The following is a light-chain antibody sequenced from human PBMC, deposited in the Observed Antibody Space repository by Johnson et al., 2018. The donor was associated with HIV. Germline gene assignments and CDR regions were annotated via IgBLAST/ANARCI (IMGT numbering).Light chain of an antibody. CDR2: DNN. V-gene: IGLV1-51*01. Sequence: QSVLTQPPSVSAAPGQKVTISCSGSSSNIGNNYVSWYQQIPGTAPKLLIYDNNKRPSGIPDRFSGSKSGTSATLGITGLQTGDEADYYCGTWDSSLSGSYVFGTGTKVTVL. CDR1: SSNIGNNY. J-gene: IGLJ1*01. CDR3: GTWDSSLSGSYV.